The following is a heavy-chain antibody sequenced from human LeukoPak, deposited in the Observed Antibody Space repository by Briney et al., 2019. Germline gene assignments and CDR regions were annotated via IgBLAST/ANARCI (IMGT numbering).Heavy chain of an antibody. D-gene: IGHD1-26*01. J-gene: IGHJ4*02. V-gene: IGHV3-21*01. CDR3: ARAGDSGSYLFFDY. Sequence: GGSLSLSCAASGFTFSAHIMNWVRQAPGKGLEWVSSISSSSTYIYYADSVKGRFTISRDNAKNSLYLQMNILRAEDTAVYYCARAGDSGSYLFFDYWGQGTLVTVSS. CDR2: ISSSSTYI. CDR1: GFTFSAHI.